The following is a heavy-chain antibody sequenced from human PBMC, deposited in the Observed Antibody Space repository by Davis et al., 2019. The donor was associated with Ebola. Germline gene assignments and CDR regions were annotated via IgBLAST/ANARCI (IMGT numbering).Heavy chain of an antibody. CDR2: ISSDSDYI. V-gene: IGHV3-21*01. CDR3: AKGGPLDDYFDY. Sequence: GESLKISCVASGFTFSTYSMSWVRQAPGKGLEWVSSISSDSDYIYYADSAKGRFTISRDNAKNSLYLQMNSLRAEDMAVYYCAKGGPLDDYFDYWGQGTLVTVSS. J-gene: IGHJ4*02. D-gene: IGHD1-26*01. CDR1: GFTFSTYS.